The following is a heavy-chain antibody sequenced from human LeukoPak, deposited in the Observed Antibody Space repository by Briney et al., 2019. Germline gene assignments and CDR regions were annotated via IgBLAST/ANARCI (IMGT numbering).Heavy chain of an antibody. CDR1: GFTFSSYG. CDR2: IWYDGSNK. CDR3: ARGAEEGYFDL. V-gene: IGHV3-33*01. J-gene: IGHJ2*01. Sequence: GGSLRLSCAASGFTFSSYGMHWVRQAPSKGLEWVAVIWYDGSNKYYADSVKGRFTISRDNSKNTLYLQMNSLRAEDTAVYYCARGAEEGYFDLWGRGTLVTVSS.